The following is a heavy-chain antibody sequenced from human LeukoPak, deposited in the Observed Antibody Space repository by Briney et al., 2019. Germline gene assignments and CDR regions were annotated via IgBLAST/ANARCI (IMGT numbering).Heavy chain of an antibody. D-gene: IGHD4-23*01. CDR1: GFNFASRW. V-gene: IGHV3-74*01. CDR2: ISSDGSDT. CDR3: ARHFDGKGSFDF. Sequence: PGGSLRLSCAASGFNFASRWMHWVRQLPGKGLVWVSRISSDGSDTTYADSVKGRFTISRDNVKKIVYLQMRSLRVEDTAVYYCARHFDGKGSFDFWGQGTLVTVSS. J-gene: IGHJ5*01.